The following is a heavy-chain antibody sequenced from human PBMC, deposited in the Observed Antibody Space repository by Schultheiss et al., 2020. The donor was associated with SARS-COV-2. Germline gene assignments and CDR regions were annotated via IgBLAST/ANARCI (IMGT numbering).Heavy chain of an antibody. J-gene: IGHJ4*02. V-gene: IGHV3-48*02. Sequence: GGSLRLSCSASGFTFSSYSMNWVRQAPGKGLEWVSYISSSSSTIYYADSVKGRFTISRDNAKNSLYLQMNSLRDEDTAVYYCARDPGQGGWPLLFDYWGQGTLVTVSS. CDR2: ISSSSSTI. CDR3: ARDPGQGGWPLLFDY. D-gene: IGHD6-19*01. CDR1: GFTFSSYS.